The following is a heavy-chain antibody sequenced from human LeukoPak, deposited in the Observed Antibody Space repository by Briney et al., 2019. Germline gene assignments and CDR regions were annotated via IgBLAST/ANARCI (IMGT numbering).Heavy chain of an antibody. Sequence: SVKVSCKASGGTFSSYAISWVRQAPGQGLEWMGRIIPILGIANYAQKFQGRVTITADKSTSTAYMELSSLRSEDTAVYYCARDWLVPAAMPNWFDPWGQGTLVTVSS. CDR2: IIPILGIA. CDR3: ARDWLVPAAMPNWFDP. D-gene: IGHD2-2*01. J-gene: IGHJ5*02. V-gene: IGHV1-69*04. CDR1: GGTFSSYA.